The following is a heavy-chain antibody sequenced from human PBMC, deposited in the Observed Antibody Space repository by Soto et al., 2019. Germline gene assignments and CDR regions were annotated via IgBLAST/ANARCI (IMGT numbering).Heavy chain of an antibody. CDR2: INSDGSST. Sequence: EVQLVESGGGLVQPGGSLRLSCAASGFTFSSYWMHWVRQAPGKGLVWVSRINSDGSSTSYADSVKGRFTISRDNAKNTLYLQMNSLRAEYTAVYYCASGQKYSSGWYGGPELVNYWGQGTLVTVSS. CDR1: GFTFSSYW. CDR3: ASGQKYSSGWYGGPELVNY. J-gene: IGHJ4*02. D-gene: IGHD6-19*01. V-gene: IGHV3-74*01.